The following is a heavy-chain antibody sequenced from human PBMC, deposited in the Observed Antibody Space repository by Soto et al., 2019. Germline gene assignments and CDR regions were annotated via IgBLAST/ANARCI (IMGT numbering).Heavy chain of an antibody. CDR1: GYRFSSYG. Sequence: QVQLVQSGAELRKPGASVKVSCKGSGYRFSSYGINWLRHAPGEGLEWMGWNKPYNGNRNYEQEFEESGNITTVNNTTTTYMELRSKKSDDTYTYYCARARLRIYDSSGFYYWGQGTLVNVSS. CDR2: NKPYNGNR. J-gene: IGHJ4*02. V-gene: IGHV1-18*01. D-gene: IGHD3-22*01. CDR3: ARARLRIYDSSGFYY.